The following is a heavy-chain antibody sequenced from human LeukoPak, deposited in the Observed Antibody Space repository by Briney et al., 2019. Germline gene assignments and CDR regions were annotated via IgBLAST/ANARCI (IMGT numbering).Heavy chain of an antibody. CDR3: IRGDQRQWLV. V-gene: IGHV3-74*01. D-gene: IGHD6-19*01. Sequence: GGSLRLSCAASGFTFSSDGMHWVRQVPGKGLGWVARINRDGSSTIYADSVKGRFTISRDNDKNTVYLQMNSLRAEDTAVYYCIRGDQRQWLVWGQGALVTASS. J-gene: IGHJ4*02. CDR1: GFTFSSDG. CDR2: INRDGSST.